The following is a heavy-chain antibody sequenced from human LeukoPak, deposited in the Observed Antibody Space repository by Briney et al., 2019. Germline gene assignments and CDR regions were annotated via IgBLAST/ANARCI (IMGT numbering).Heavy chain of an antibody. V-gene: IGHV3-23*01. D-gene: IGHD6-13*01. Sequence: TGGSLRLSCAASGFTFSSYAMSWVRQAPGKGLEWVSAISGSGGSTYYADSVKGRFTISRDNSKNTLYLQMNSPRAEDTAVYYCAKDRGYSSSWGPQYYFDYWGQGTLVTVSS. J-gene: IGHJ4*02. CDR3: AKDRGYSSSWGPQYYFDY. CDR2: ISGSGGST. CDR1: GFTFSSYA.